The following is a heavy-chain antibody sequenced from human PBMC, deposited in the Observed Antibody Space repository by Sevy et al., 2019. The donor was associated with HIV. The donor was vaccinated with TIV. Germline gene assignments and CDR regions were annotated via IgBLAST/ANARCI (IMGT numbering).Heavy chain of an antibody. CDR2: INTSSSYT. CDR3: ARVRYNYGQKYFDY. Sequence: GGSLRLSCTASRFTFSDYYMSWIRQAPGKGLEWVSYINTSSSYTSYPDSVKGQFTISRDNAKNSLYLQMNSLRVEDTAVYYCARVRYNYGQKYFDYWGQGTLVTVSS. V-gene: IGHV3-11*06. J-gene: IGHJ4*02. CDR1: RFTFSDYY. D-gene: IGHD5-18*01.